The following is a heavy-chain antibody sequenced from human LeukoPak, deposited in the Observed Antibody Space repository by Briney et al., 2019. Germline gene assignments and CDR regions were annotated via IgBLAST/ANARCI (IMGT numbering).Heavy chain of an antibody. D-gene: IGHD6-6*01. Sequence: GGSLRLSCAASGFTVSSNYMSWVRQAPGKGLEWVSVIYSGGSTYYADSVKGRFTISRDNSKNTLYLQMNSLRAEDPAVYYCGRDQVEYSSPSEGPHYYYYYMDVWGKGTTVTVSS. V-gene: IGHV3-53*01. CDR1: GFTVSSNY. CDR3: GRDQVEYSSPSEGPHYYYYYMDV. J-gene: IGHJ6*03. CDR2: IYSGGST.